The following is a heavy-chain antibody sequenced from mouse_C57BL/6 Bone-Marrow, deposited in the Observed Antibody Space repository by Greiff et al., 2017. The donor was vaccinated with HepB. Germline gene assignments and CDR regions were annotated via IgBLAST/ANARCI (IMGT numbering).Heavy chain of an antibody. CDR2: IDPENGDT. V-gene: IGHV14-4*01. D-gene: IGHD2-1*01. CDR1: GFNIKDDY. J-gene: IGHJ2*01. Sequence: VQLQQSGAELVRPGASVKLSCTASGFNIKDDYMHWVKQRPEQGLEWIGWIDPENGDTEYASKFQGKATITADTSSNTAYRQLSSLTSEDPAVYYCTTRYGNYEDYWGQGTTLTVSS. CDR3: TTRYGNYEDY.